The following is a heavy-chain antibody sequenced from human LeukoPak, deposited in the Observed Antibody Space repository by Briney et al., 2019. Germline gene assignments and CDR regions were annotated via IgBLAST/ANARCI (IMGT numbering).Heavy chain of an antibody. D-gene: IGHD4/OR15-4a*01. J-gene: IGHJ3*02. V-gene: IGHV7-4-1*02. CDR3: ARDLTPMVADDTFDI. CDR1: GYTFTSYT. CDR2: INTNTGKA. Sequence: ASVKVSCKAAGYTFTSYTMNWVRQAPGQGLEGRGGINTNTGKATYAQDFTGGVVFSLDTSVSTPYLQISSLKAEDTAVYYCARDLTPMVADDTFDIWGQGTMVTVSS.